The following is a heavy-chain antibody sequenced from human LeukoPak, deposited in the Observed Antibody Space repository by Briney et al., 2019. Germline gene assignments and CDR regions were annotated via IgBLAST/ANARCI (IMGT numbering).Heavy chain of an antibody. J-gene: IGHJ6*02. V-gene: IGHV3-33*01. D-gene: IGHD6-19*01. CDR2: IWYDGNNK. Sequence: QPGGSLRLSCAASGFTFSTYGMHWVRQAPGKGLEWVAVIWYDGNNKYYADSVKGRFTISRDNSKNTLWLQMNSLRAEDTAVYYCARGAGYSSGWYGGQTYYYGMDVWGQGTTVTVSS. CDR3: ARGAGYSSGWYGGQTYYYGMDV. CDR1: GFTFSTYG.